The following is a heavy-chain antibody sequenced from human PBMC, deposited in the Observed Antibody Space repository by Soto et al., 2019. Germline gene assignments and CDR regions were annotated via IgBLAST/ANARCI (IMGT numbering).Heavy chain of an antibody. CDR2: IYYSGST. CDR1: GGSISSGDYY. V-gene: IGHV4-30-4*01. J-gene: IGHJ3*02. CDR3: ARGRHDYGDFFPMGVAFDI. D-gene: IGHD4-17*01. Sequence: QVQLQESGPGLVKPSQTLSLTCTVSGGSISSGDYYWSWIRQPPGKGLEWIGYIYYSGSTYYNPSLKSRVTISVDTSKNQFSLKLSSVTAADTAVYYCARGRHDYGDFFPMGVAFDIWGQGTMVTVSS.